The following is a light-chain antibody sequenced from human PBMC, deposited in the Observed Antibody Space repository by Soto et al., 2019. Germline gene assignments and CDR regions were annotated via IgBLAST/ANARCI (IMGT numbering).Light chain of an antibody. J-gene: IGKJ3*01. CDR1: QSVSSY. Sequence: EIVLTQSPATLSLSPGERATLSCRASQSVSSYLAWYQQKPGQAPRLLIYDASNRATGIPARFSGSGSGTDFTLTISSLGPEDFAVYFCQPRSTFGPGTKVDIK. CDR2: DAS. V-gene: IGKV3-11*01. CDR3: QPRST.